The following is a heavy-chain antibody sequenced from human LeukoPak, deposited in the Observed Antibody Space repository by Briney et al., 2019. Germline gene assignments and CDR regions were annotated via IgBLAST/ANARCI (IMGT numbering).Heavy chain of an antibody. V-gene: IGHV3-13*01. CDR1: GFTFSSYD. CDR2: IGTAGDT. CDR3: ARDQGSGYDY. D-gene: IGHD6-19*01. Sequence: GGSLRLSCAASGFTFSSYDMHWVRQATGKGLEWVSAIGTAGDTYYPGSVKGRFTISRDNARNSLYLQMNSLRVDDTAVYYCARDQGSGYDYWGQGTLVTVSS. J-gene: IGHJ4*02.